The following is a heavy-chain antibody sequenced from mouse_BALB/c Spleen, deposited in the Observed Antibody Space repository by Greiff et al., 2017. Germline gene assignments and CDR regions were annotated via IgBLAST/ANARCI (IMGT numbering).Heavy chain of an antibody. CDR2: ILPGSGST. CDR3: ARRRYDESGLAY. V-gene: IGHV1-9*01. D-gene: IGHD2-14*01. CDR1: GYTFSSYW. Sequence: VQLVESGAELMKPGASVKISCKATGYTFSSYWIEWVKQRPGHGLEWIGEILPGSGSTNYNEKFKGKATFTADTSSNTAYMQLSSLTSEDSAVYYCARRRYDESGLAYWGQGTLVTVSA. J-gene: IGHJ3*01.